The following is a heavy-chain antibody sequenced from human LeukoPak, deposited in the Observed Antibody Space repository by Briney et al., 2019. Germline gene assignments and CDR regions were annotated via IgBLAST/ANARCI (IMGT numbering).Heavy chain of an antibody. CDR3: AMDLDYGGY. J-gene: IGHJ4*02. CDR1: GGSFSGYY. V-gene: IGHV4-34*01. Sequence: KSSETLSLTCAAYGGSFSGYYYWNWIRQPPGEGLEWIGEINRSGNSNYNPSLKSRVIISVDTSKNQFSLKLSSVTAADTAVYYCAMDLDYGGYWGQGTLVTVPS. CDR2: INRSGNS. D-gene: IGHD4-17*01.